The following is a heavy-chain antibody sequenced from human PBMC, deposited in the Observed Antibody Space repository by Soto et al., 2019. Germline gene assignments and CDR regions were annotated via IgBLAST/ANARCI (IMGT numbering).Heavy chain of an antibody. CDR2: FDPEDGET. CDR1: GYTLTELS. J-gene: IGHJ5*02. D-gene: IGHD6-13*01. Sequence: VKVSCKVSGYTLTELSMHWVRQAPGKGLEWMGGFDPEDGETIYAQKFQGRVTMTEDTSTDTAYMELSSLRSEDTAVYYCATVSIAAAGRNWFDPWGQGTLVTVSS. V-gene: IGHV1-24*01. CDR3: ATVSIAAAGRNWFDP.